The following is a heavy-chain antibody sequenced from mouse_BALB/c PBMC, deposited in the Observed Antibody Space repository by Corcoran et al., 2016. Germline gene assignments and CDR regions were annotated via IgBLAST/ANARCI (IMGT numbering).Heavy chain of an antibody. D-gene: IGHD2-14*01. J-gene: IGHJ1*01. CDR1: GFNIKDTY. V-gene: IGHV14-3*02. Sequence: EVQLQQSGAELVKPGASVKLSCTASGFNIKDTYMHWVKQRPEQGLEWIGRIDPANGNTKNDPKFQGKATITADTSSNTAYLQLSSLTSEDTAVYYCARGYDRYFDVWGAGTTVTVSS. CDR3: ARGYDRYFDV. CDR2: IDPANGNT.